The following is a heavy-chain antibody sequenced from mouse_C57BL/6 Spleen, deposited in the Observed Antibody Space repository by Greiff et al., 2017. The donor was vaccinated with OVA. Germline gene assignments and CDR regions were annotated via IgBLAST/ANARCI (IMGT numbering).Heavy chain of an antibody. CDR3: ARRRGPDGSPGY. CDR1: GYTFTSYW. D-gene: IGHD2-3*01. Sequence: QVQLQQPGAELVKPGASVKLSCKASGYTFTSYWMHWVKQRPGQGLEWIGMIHPNSGSTNYNETFKSKATLTVDKSSSTAYMQLSSLTSEDAAVYYCARRRGPDGSPGYWGQGTTLTVSS. V-gene: IGHV1-64*01. J-gene: IGHJ2*01. CDR2: IHPNSGST.